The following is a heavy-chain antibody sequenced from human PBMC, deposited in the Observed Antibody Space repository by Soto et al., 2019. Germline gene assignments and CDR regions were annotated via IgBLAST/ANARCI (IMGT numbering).Heavy chain of an antibody. CDR2: INSDGSST. D-gene: IGHD3-3*01. J-gene: IGHJ3*02. Sequence: GGSLRLSCAASGFTFSELWMHWVRQAPGKGLVWVSRINSDGSSTSYADSVKGRFTISRDNAKNTLYLQMNSLRAEDTAVYYCARKGGTIFGVVTYDDASDIWGQGTMVTVSS. CDR3: ARKGGTIFGVVTYDDASDI. CDR1: GFTFSELW. V-gene: IGHV3-74*01.